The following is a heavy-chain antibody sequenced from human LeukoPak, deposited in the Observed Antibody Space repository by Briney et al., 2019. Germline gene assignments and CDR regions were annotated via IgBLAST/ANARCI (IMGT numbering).Heavy chain of an antibody. CDR3: ARRLGYCSSTSCYSFDY. Sequence: EGSMRLSCAASGFTFSSYSMNWVRQAPGKGLEWVSSISSSSSYIYYADSVKGRFTISRDNAKNSLYLQMNSLRAEDTAVYYCARRLGYCSSTSCYSFDYWGQGTLVTVSS. J-gene: IGHJ4*02. CDR1: GFTFSSYS. V-gene: IGHV3-21*01. D-gene: IGHD2-2*01. CDR2: ISSSSSYI.